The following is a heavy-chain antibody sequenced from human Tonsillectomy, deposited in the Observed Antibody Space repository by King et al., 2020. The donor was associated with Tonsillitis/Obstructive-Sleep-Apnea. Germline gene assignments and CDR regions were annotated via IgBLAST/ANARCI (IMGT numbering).Heavy chain of an antibody. V-gene: IGHV1-18*01. CDR2: ISAYNGNT. J-gene: IGHJ4*02. Sequence: QLVQSGAEVKKPGASVKVYCKASGYTFTSDGISWVRQAPGQGLELMGWISAYNGNTNYAQKLQVRVTMTTDTSTRTAYMELRSLRSDDTAVYYCARDGVWESSGWLDYWGQGTLVTVSS. D-gene: IGHD6-19*01. CDR3: ARDGVWESSGWLDY. CDR1: GYTFTSDG.